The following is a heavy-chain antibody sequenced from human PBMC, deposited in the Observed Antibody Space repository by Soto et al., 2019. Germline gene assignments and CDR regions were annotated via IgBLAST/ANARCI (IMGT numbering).Heavy chain of an antibody. CDR2: TSYDGSNN. Sequence: QVQLVESGGGVIQPGTSLRLSCVGSGFTFRSYVIHWVRQAPGKGQEWVALTSYDGSNNFYGDSVKGRFTLSRDNSRNTVELQMDSLRLEDTSLYYCARWGPTGGLDVWGQGTLVSVSS. CDR3: ARWGPTGGLDV. V-gene: IGHV3-33*05. CDR1: GFTFRSYV. J-gene: IGHJ4*02. D-gene: IGHD3-16*01.